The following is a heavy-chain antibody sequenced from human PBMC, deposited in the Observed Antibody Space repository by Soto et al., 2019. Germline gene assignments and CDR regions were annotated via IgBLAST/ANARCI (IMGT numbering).Heavy chain of an antibody. V-gene: IGHV3-53*04. CDR3: ARKTHSIPSGGDV. CDR2: IYSGGDT. Sequence: EVQLVESGGGLVQPGGSLRLSCTASGFAVRHNYMTWVRQAPGKGLEWVSLIYSGGDTAYPDSVKGRFTISRHTSQNTLYLQMNSLRSEDTAVYYCARKTHSIPSGGDVWGKGTAVTVSS. CDR1: GFAVRHNY. D-gene: IGHD3-10*01. J-gene: IGHJ6*04.